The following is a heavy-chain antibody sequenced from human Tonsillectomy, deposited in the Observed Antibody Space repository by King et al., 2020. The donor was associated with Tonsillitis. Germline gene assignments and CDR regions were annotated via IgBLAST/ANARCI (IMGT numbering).Heavy chain of an antibody. J-gene: IGHJ5*02. CDR2: IYYTGGT. CDR3: ARQSKSYSSPEGWFDP. Sequence: QVQLQESGPGLVKPSETLSLTCTVSGGSISSSSYYWGWIRQPPGIGLEWIGSIYYTGGTYYNPSLKSRATISVDTSKNQFSLKLSSVTAADTAVYYCARQSKSYSSPEGWFDPWGQGTLVAVSS. V-gene: IGHV4-39*01. CDR1: GGSISSSSYY. D-gene: IGHD6-13*01.